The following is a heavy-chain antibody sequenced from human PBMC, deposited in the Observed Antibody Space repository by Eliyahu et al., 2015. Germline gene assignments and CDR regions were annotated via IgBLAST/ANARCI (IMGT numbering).Heavy chain of an antibody. V-gene: IGHV3-15*01. J-gene: IGHJ4*02. D-gene: IGHD3-16*01. CDR1: GFTFNNAW. CDR3: TTGWGDY. Sequence: EVQLVESGGGLVKPGESLRLSCXASGFTFNNAWMNWVRQTPGKGLEWVGRIKTKTDGGTIDYAAPVKGRFTISRDDSKNTLYLQMNSLKTEDTAVYFCTTGWGDYWGQGTLVTVSS. CDR2: IKTKTDGGTI.